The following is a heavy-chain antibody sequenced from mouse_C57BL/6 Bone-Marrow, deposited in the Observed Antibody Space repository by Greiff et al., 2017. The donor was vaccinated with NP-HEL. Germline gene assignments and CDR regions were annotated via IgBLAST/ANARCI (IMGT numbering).Heavy chain of an antibody. CDR2: IDPSDSYT. D-gene: IGHD1-1*01. CDR1: GYTFTSYW. J-gene: IGHJ3*01. Sequence: QVQLQQPGAELVMPGASVKLSCKASGYTFTSYWMHWVKQRPGQGLEWIGEIDPSDSYTNYNQKFKGKSTLTVDKSSSTAYMQLSSLTSEDSAVYYCAREMDYGSSSWFAYWGQGTLVTVSA. CDR3: AREMDYGSSSWFAY. V-gene: IGHV1-69*01.